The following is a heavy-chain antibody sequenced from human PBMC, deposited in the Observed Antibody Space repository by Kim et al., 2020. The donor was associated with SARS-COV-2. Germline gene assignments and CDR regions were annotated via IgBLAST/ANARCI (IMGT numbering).Heavy chain of an antibody. CDR2: ISYDGSNK. CDR1: GFTFSSYG. CDR3: AKPVGVRGVPGDY. V-gene: IGHV3-30*18. J-gene: IGHJ4*02. Sequence: GGYLRLSCAASGFTFSSYGMHWVRQAPGKGLEWVAVISYDGSNKYYADSVKGRFTISRDNSKNTLYLQMNSLRAEDTAVYYCAKPVGVRGVPGDYWGQGTLVTVSS. D-gene: IGHD3-10*01.